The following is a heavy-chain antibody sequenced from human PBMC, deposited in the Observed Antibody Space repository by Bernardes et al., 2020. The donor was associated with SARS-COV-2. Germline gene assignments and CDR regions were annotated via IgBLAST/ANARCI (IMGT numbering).Heavy chain of an antibody. Sequence: ASVKVSCKASGYTFTGYYMHWVRQAPGQGLEWIGWINPNSGGTNYAQKFQGRVTMTRDTSISTAYMELSRLRSDDTAVYYCARILRDNGFGSGYYDLWGRGTLVTVSS. CDR1: GYTFTGYY. CDR3: ARILRDNGFGSGYYDL. J-gene: IGHJ2*01. D-gene: IGHD4-17*01. V-gene: IGHV1-2*02. CDR2: INPNSGGT.